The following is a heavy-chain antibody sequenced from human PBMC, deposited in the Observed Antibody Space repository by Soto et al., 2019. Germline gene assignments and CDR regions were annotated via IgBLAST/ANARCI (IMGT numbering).Heavy chain of an antibody. CDR2: ISSTTNYI. V-gene: IGHV3-21*06. CDR1: GFTFTRYS. CDR3: ARVSEDLNSNFDY. J-gene: IGHJ4*02. D-gene: IGHD1-1*01. Sequence: EVQLVESGGGLVKPGGSLRLSCAASGFTFTRYSMDWVRQAPGKGLEWVSSISSTTNYIYYGDSMKGRFTISRDNAKNSLYLEMNSLRAEYTAVYYSARVSEDLNSNFDYWGQGTLVIVSS.